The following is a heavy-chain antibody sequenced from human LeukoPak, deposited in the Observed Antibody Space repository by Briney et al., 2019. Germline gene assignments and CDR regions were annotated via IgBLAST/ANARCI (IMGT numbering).Heavy chain of an antibody. CDR3: ARGEGSTDFPFDY. J-gene: IGHJ4*02. CDR2: IYPGDSDT. V-gene: IGHV5-51*01. D-gene: IGHD3-10*01. CDR1: GYSFTSYW. Sequence: GESLKISCKGSGYSFTSYWIGWVRQMPGKDLEWMGIIYPGDSDTRYSPSFQGQVTISADKSISTAFLQWSSLKASDTAMYYCARGEGSTDFPFDYWGQGTLVTVSS.